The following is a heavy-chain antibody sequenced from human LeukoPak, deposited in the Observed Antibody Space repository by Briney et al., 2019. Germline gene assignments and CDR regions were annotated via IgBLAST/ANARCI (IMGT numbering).Heavy chain of an antibody. CDR2: IKEDGSQK. CDR3: ARGGWRAINY. Sequence: GGSLRLSCVTSGFTFSESWMSWVRQAPGKGLEWVADIKEDGSQKDYVDSVRGRFTISRDNAKNSLFLQMSNLRAEDTALYYCARGGWRAINYWGQGTLVTVSS. CDR1: GFTFSESW. J-gene: IGHJ4*02. V-gene: IGHV3-7*01. D-gene: IGHD5-24*01.